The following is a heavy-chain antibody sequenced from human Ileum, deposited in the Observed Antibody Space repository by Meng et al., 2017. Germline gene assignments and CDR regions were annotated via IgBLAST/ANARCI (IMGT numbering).Heavy chain of an antibody. CDR1: GYTFSNYY. V-gene: IGHV1-46*04. D-gene: IGHD6-19*01. J-gene: IGHJ4*02. Sequence: ASVKVSCKASGYTFSNYYMNWVRQAPGQWLEWMGIINPSDGSTRYAQTLQGRVTMTRDTSTNTVYMELSSLRSEDTAVFYCARASGAVAGLDYWGQGTLVTVSS. CDR3: ARASGAVAGLDY. CDR2: INPSDGST.